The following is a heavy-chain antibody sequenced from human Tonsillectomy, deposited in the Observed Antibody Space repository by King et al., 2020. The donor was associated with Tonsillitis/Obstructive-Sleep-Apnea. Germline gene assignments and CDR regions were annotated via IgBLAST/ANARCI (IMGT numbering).Heavy chain of an antibody. D-gene: IGHD5-12*01. CDR1: GYTFTSYG. J-gene: IGHJ6*03. V-gene: IGHV1-18*01. CDR2: ISAYNGNT. CDR3: ARGYSGYDYGYYYYYMDV. Sequence: QLVQSGAEVKKPGASVKVSCKASGYTFTSYGISWVRQAPGQGLEWMGWISAYNGNTNYAQKLQGRVTMTTDTSTSTAYMERRSLRSDDTAVYYCARGYSGYDYGYYYYYMDVWGKGTTVTVSS.